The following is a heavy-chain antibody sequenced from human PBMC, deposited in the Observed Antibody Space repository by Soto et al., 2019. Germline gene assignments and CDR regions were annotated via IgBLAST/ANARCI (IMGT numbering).Heavy chain of an antibody. D-gene: IGHD5-18*01. CDR1: GFTFDDYA. Sequence: GGSLRLSCAASGFTFDDYAMYWVRQVLGKGLEWVSSISWNSGNIGYADSVKGRFTTSRDNAKNSLYLQMNSLRVEDTALYYCASLDTARVETAGYWGQGTLVTVSS. J-gene: IGHJ4*02. CDR2: ISWNSGNI. CDR3: ASLDTARVETAGY. V-gene: IGHV3-9*01.